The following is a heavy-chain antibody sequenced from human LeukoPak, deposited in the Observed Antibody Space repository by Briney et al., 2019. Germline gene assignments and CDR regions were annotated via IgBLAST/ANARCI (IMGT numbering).Heavy chain of an antibody. D-gene: IGHD6-19*01. V-gene: IGHV4-59*01. Sequence: SETLSLTCTVSGGSISSYYWSWIRQPPGKGLEWIRYIYYSESTNYNPSPKSRVTISVDTSKNQFSLKLSSVTAADTAVYYCARGTGYSSGGYGYWGQGTLVTVSS. CDR2: IYYSEST. J-gene: IGHJ4*02. CDR1: GGSISSYY. CDR3: ARGTGYSSGGYGY.